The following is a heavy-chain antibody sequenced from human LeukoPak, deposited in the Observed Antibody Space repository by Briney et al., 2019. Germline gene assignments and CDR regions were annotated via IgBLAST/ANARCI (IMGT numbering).Heavy chain of an antibody. CDR3: ARGVAAAALDY. Sequence: PSGTLSLTCAVSGGSISSSNWWSWVRQPPGKGLEWIGEIYHSGSTNYNPSLKGRVTISVDKSKNQFSLKLSSVTAADTAVDYCARGVAAAALDYWGQGTLVTVSS. V-gene: IGHV4-4*02. J-gene: IGHJ4*02. D-gene: IGHD6-13*01. CDR1: GGSISSSNW. CDR2: IYHSGST.